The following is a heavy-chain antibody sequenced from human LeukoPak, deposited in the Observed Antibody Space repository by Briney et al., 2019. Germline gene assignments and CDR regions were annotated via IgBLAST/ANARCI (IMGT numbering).Heavy chain of an antibody. Sequence: SETLSLTCTVSGGSISSSSYYWSWIRQPPGKGLEWIGEINHSGSTNYNPSLKSRVTISVDTSKNQFSLKLSSVTAADTAVYYCASGRLRGVCDYWGQGTLVTVSS. CDR3: ASGRLRGVCDY. J-gene: IGHJ4*02. CDR2: INHSGST. V-gene: IGHV4-39*07. CDR1: GGSISSSSYY. D-gene: IGHD4-17*01.